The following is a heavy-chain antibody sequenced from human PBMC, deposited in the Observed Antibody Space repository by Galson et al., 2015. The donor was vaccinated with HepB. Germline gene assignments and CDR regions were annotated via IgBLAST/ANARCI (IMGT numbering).Heavy chain of an antibody. Sequence: SLRLSCAASGFIFSSCAMHWVRQAPGKGLEWVAAISYDGSNKYYADSVKGRFSISRDNSKNTLYLQMSSLRAEDTAVYYCARDSPLGDMIVLVSKWTFHFWGQGTMVTVSS. CDR3: ARDSPLGDMIVLVSKWTFHF. D-gene: IGHD3-22*01. V-gene: IGHV3-30*15. J-gene: IGHJ3*01. CDR2: ISYDGSNK. CDR1: GFIFSSCA.